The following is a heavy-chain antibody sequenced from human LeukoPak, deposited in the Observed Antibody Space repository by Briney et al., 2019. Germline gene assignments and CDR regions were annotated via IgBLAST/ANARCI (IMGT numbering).Heavy chain of an antibody. D-gene: IGHD6-19*01. CDR3: ARDLQNIQYSSGWDLDY. CDR1: GFTVSSNY. J-gene: IGHJ4*02. Sequence: GGSLRLSCAASGFTVSSNYMSWVRQAPGKGLGWVSVIYSGGSTYYADSVKGRFTISRDNAKNTLYLQMNSLRAEDTAVYYCARDLQNIQYSSGWDLDYWGQGTLVTVSS. V-gene: IGHV3-53*01. CDR2: IYSGGST.